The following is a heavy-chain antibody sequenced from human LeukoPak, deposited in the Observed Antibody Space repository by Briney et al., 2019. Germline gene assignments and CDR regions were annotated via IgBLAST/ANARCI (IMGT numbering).Heavy chain of an antibody. CDR1: GGSISSGNYC. J-gene: IGHJ5*02. CDR3: ARPYYYDSRIDP. V-gene: IGHV4-30-4*01. Sequence: SETLSLTCTVSGGSISSGNYCWSWIRQPPGKGLEWITYMYYSGSTYYNPSLKSRVTMSADTSKNQLSLKLSSVTAADTSVYYCARPYYYDSRIDPWGQGILVTVSS. D-gene: IGHD3-22*01. CDR2: MYYSGST.